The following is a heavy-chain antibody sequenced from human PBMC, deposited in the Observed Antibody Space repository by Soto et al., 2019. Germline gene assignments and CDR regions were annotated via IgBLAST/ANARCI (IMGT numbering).Heavy chain of an antibody. CDR1: GFTFSSYS. J-gene: IGHJ6*02. D-gene: IGHD2-15*01. CDR2: ISSSSSYI. Sequence: PGGSLGLSCAASGFTFSSYSMNWVRQAPGKGLEWVSSISSSSSYIYYADSVKGRFTISRDNAKNSLYLQMNSLRAEDTAVYYCARSGYYYYGMDVWGQGTTVTVSS. CDR3: ARSGYYYYGMDV. V-gene: IGHV3-21*01.